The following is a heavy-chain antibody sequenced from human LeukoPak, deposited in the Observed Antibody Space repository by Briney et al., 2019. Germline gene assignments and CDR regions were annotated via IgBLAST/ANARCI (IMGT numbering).Heavy chain of an antibody. V-gene: IGHV3-64*01. D-gene: IGHD1-26*01. CDR3: ARTRSGSYYFDY. CDR1: GFTFNNYA. J-gene: IGHJ4*02. Sequence: PGGSLRLSCAASGFTFNNYAMCWVRQAPGMGLEWVSAISSNGGSTYYANSVKGRFTISRDNSKNTLYLQMGSLRAEDMAVYYCARTRSGSYYFDYWGQGTLVTVSS. CDR2: ISSNGGST.